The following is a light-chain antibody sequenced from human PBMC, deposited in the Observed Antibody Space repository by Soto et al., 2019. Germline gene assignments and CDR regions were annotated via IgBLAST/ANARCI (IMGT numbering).Light chain of an antibody. J-gene: IGKJ4*01. Sequence: EVVMTQSPATLSVSPGERATLSCRASQSVSSNFLAWYQQKPGQAPRLLICGVSIRATGIPARFSGSGSGTEFTLTISSLQSEDFAVYYCQQYSAWPLTFGGGTKVEI. CDR3: QQYSAWPLT. CDR2: GVS. CDR1: QSVSSN. V-gene: IGKV3-15*01.